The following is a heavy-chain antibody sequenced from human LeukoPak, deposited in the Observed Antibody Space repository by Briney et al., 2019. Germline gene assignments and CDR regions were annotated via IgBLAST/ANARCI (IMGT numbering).Heavy chain of an antibody. D-gene: IGHD2-2*01. Sequence: SETLSLTCAVYGGSFSGYYWSWIRQPPGKGLEWIGEINHSGSTNYNPSLKSRVTISVDTSKNQFSLKLSSVTAADTAVYYCASRRRRYQLLFSGGLAWFDPWGQGTLVTVSS. J-gene: IGHJ5*02. CDR1: GGSFSGYY. CDR2: INHSGST. V-gene: IGHV4-34*01. CDR3: ASRRRRYQLLFSGGLAWFDP.